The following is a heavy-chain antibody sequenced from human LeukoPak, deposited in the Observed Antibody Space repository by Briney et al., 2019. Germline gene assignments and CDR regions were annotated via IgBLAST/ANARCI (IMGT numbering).Heavy chain of an antibody. CDR3: ARVEFGSGSTYFDY. D-gene: IGHD3-10*01. CDR2: IYYSGST. J-gene: IGHJ4*02. V-gene: IGHV4-39*01. CDR1: GGSISSSSYY. Sequence: PSETLSLTCIVSGGSISSSSYYWGWIRQPPGKGLEWIGNIYYSGSTYYNPSLKRRVTISVDTSKNQFSLKLTSVTAADTAVYYCARVEFGSGSTYFDYWGQGTLVTVSS.